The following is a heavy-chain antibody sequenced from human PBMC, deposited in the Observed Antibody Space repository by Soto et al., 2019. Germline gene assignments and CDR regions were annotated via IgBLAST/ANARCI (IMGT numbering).Heavy chain of an antibody. D-gene: IGHD2-2*01. V-gene: IGHV3-23*01. CDR3: AKDSWTTAEQNYFDY. Sequence: GGSLRLSCAASGFTFSSYAMSWVRQAPGKGLEWVSGVNGAAFRTYYADSVKGRFTISRDNSKNTLYLQMNSLRAEDTAIYYCAKDSWTTAEQNYFDYWGQGSLVTVSS. CDR1: GFTFSSYA. CDR2: VNGAAFRT. J-gene: IGHJ4*02.